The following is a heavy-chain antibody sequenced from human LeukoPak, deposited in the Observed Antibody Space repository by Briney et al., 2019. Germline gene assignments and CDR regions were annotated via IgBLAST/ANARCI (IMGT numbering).Heavy chain of an antibody. Sequence: GGSLRLSCAATEFTVSRSYMTWVRQAPGKGLEWVSVLRSGGTIEYADTVKGRFTISRDISKNMVYLQMNNLRSEDTAVYFCAREGEKADGYNHGLDRWGQGTLVTVSS. CDR1: EFTVSRSY. CDR3: AREGEKADGYNHGLDR. V-gene: IGHV3-53*01. J-gene: IGHJ4*02. D-gene: IGHD5-24*01. CDR2: LRSGGTI.